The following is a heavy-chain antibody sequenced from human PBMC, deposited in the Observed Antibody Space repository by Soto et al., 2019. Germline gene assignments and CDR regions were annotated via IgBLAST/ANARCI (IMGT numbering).Heavy chain of an antibody. CDR3: ARGEARGLTYYDFWSGSKGYYYYGMDV. D-gene: IGHD3-3*01. V-gene: IGHV4-59*01. J-gene: IGHJ6*02. Sequence: KSSETLSLTCTVSGGSISSYYWSWIRQPPGKGLEWIGYIYYSGSTNYNPSLKSRVTISVDTSKNQFSLKLSSVTAADTAVYYCARGEARGLTYYDFWSGSKGYYYYGMDVWGQGTTVTVSS. CDR1: GGSISSYY. CDR2: IYYSGST.